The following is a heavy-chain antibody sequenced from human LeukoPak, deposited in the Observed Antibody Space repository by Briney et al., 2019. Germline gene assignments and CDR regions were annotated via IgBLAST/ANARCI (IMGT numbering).Heavy chain of an antibody. D-gene: IGHD2-8*02. Sequence: GESLKISCQVSGYSFTNYWTVWVRQMPGKGLEWMGIIYPGDSDTKYSPSFQGQVTFSADKSINIVYLQWSSLKASDTAMYYCARQGTGYSFDYWGQGTLVTVSS. V-gene: IGHV5-51*01. CDR1: GYSFTNYW. CDR2: IYPGDSDT. J-gene: IGHJ4*02. CDR3: ARQGTGYSFDY.